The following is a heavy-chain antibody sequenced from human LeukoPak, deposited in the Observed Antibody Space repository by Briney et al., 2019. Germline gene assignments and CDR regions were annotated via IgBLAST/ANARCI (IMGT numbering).Heavy chain of an antibody. CDR3: AKGTRYNYGNRNDY. Sequence: GRSLRLSCAASGFTFDDYAMHWVRQAPGKGLEWVSGISWNSGYIGYADSVKGRFTISRDNAKNSLYLQMNSLRAEDMALYYCAKGTRYNYGNRNDYWGQGTLVTVSS. CDR2: ISWNSGYI. J-gene: IGHJ4*02. CDR1: GFTFDDYA. V-gene: IGHV3-9*03. D-gene: IGHD5-18*01.